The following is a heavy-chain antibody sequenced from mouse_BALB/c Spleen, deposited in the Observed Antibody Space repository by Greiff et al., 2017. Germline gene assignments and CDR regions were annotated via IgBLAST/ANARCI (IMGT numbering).Heavy chain of an antibody. CDR3: ARDYYGSRYYAMDY. CDR1: GFSLTSYG. D-gene: IGHD1-1*01. V-gene: IGHV2-4-1*01. J-gene: IGHJ4*01. CDR2: IWSGGST. Sequence: VKLQESGPGLVQPSQSLSITCTVSGFSLTSYGVHWVRQSPGKGLEWLGVIWSGGSTDYNAAFISRLSISKDNSKSQVFLKMNSLQADDTAIYYCARDYYGSRYYAMDYWGQGTSVTVSS.